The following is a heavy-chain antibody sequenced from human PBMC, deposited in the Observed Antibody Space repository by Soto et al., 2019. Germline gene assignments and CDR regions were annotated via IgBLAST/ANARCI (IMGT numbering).Heavy chain of an antibody. V-gene: IGHV1-18*04. J-gene: IGHJ4*02. Sequence: QVQLVQSGAAVKKPGASVKISCKASGYTFTSYGISWVRQAPGQGLQWMGWISANSGKTDYAQNLQGRVTLTTDTSTSIADMELRRLTSDDTAIYYCVRDPQRNDYWGQGTLVTVSS. D-gene: IGHD6-25*01. CDR2: ISANSGKT. CDR3: VRDPQRNDY. CDR1: GYTFTSYG.